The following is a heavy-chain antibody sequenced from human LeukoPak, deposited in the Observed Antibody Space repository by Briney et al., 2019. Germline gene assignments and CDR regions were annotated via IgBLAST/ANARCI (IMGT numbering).Heavy chain of an antibody. D-gene: IGHD5-12*01. Sequence: GGSLRLSCVASGFTFSSYAMSWFRQAPGRGLEWVSAIDGSGGSTYYADSVKGRFTISRDNSKNTLYLQMHSLRAEDTAVYYCAKDRRLPWDYFDSWGQGTQVTVSS. CDR3: AKDRRLPWDYFDS. V-gene: IGHV3-23*01. J-gene: IGHJ4*02. CDR1: GFTFSSYA. CDR2: IDGSGGST.